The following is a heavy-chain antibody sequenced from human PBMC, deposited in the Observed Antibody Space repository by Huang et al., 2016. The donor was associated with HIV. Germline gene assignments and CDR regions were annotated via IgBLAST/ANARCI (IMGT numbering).Heavy chain of an antibody. V-gene: IGHV1-18*01. CDR1: GYTFTSYG. D-gene: IGHD3-22*01. CDR2: IRGSSDDT. J-gene: IGHJ3*02. Sequence: QIQLMQSGPELKQPGASVKVSCKASGYTFTSYGITWVRQAPGQGPERMGGIRGSSDDTEYAQKFEGRVTWTRDTSTNIAYMELSSLRADDAAKYYCARDPKYHRNGYYRQRRGIDIWGQGTMVIVSS. CDR3: ARDPKYHRNGYYRQRRGIDI.